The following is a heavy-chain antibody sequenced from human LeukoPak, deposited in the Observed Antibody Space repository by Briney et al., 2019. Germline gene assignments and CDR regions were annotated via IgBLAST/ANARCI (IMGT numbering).Heavy chain of an antibody. D-gene: IGHD6-6*01. CDR2: INSDGSST. CDR1: GFTFSSYW. J-gene: IGHJ4*02. Sequence: GGSLRLSCAASGFTFSSYWMHWVRQAPGKGLVWVSRINSDGSSTSYADSVRGRFSLSRDNAKNTLYLQMNSLRAEDTAVYYCARGLSGYASSLGYWGQGTLVSVSA. V-gene: IGHV3-74*01. CDR3: ARGLSGYASSLGY.